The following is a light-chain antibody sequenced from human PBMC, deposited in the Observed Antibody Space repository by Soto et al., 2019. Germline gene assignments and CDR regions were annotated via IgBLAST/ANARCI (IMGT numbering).Light chain of an antibody. CDR2: AAS. V-gene: IGKV1-39*01. CDR3: QQSYSIPLT. CDR1: QSISSS. J-gene: IGKJ4*01. Sequence: DIQMTQSPSSVTASVGDGVSSTCRASQSISSSVSWYQQKPGKAPNLLIYAASSLQSGVPSRFSGSGSGTDFTLTISMLQPEDFATYYCQQSYSIPLTFGGGTKVEIK.